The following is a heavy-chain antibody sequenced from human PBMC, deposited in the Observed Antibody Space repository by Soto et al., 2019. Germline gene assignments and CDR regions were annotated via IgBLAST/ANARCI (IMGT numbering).Heavy chain of an antibody. CDR1: GGTFSSYA. V-gene: IGHV1-69*12. J-gene: IGHJ4*02. CDR2: IIPIFGTA. D-gene: IGHD5-18*01. Sequence: QVQLVQSGAEVKKPGSSVKVSCKASGGTFSSYAISWVRQAPGHGLEWMGGIIPIFGTANYAQKFHGRVTITAEESTSTAYMELSSLRSEDTAVYYCARGDVDTAMVRVAYYFDYWGQGTLVPVSS. CDR3: ARGDVDTAMVRVAYYFDY.